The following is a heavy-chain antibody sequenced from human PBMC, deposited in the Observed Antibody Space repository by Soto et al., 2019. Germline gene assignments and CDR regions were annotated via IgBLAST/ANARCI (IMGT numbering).Heavy chain of an antibody. CDR2: FYNSATT. V-gene: IGHV4-31*03. J-gene: IGHJ5*02. CDR1: GGSISTVGYY. Sequence: QVQLQESGPGLVKPSQTLSLTCTGSGGSISTVGYYWIWIRQHPVKCLEWIGYFYNSATTYYNPSLKSRFTISVATSKNQFSLKLSSVTVVVTAVYYCARDPAPWGQGDLVPVSS. CDR3: ARDPAP.